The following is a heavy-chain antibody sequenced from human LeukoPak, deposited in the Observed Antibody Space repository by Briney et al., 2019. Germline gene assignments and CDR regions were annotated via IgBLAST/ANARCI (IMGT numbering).Heavy chain of an antibody. V-gene: IGHV4-59*01. D-gene: IGHD3-22*01. CDR3: ASDSSGYYRNDAFDI. J-gene: IGHJ3*02. CDR2: IYYSGST. CDR1: GGSISSYY. Sequence: SETLSLTCTVSGGSISSYYWSWIRQPPGKGLEWIGYIYYSGSTNYNPSLKSRVTISVATSKNQFSLKLSSVTAADTAVYYCASDSSGYYRNDAFDIWGQGTMVTVSS.